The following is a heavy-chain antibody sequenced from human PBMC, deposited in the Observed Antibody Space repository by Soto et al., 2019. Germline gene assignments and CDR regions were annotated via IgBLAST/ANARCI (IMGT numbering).Heavy chain of an antibody. J-gene: IGHJ4*02. Sequence: QVQLVQSGAEVRKPGASVKVSCKASGYSLTSYYMHWVRQAPGQGLEWMGITNPSDGSTNYAQNFQGRVTMTTDTSTSTVYMEMSSLRSEDTAMYYCARSYVTSRPIDFWGQGTLVTVSS. D-gene: IGHD3-10*02. CDR1: GYSLTSYY. V-gene: IGHV1-46*01. CDR2: TNPSDGST. CDR3: ARSYVTSRPIDF.